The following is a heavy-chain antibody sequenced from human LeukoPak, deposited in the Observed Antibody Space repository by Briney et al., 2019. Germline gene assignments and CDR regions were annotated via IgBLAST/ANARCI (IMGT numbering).Heavy chain of an antibody. CDR1: GGSISSGGYS. J-gene: IGHJ4*02. CDR3: ARSPIFGVVIYDY. CDR2: IYYSGST. V-gene: IGHV4-30-2*03. D-gene: IGHD3-3*01. Sequence: SETLSLTCAVSGGSISSGGYSWSWIRQPPGKGLEWIGSIYYSGSTYYNPSLKSRVTISVDTSKNQFSLKLSSVTAADTAVYYCARSPIFGVVIYDYWGQGTLVTVSS.